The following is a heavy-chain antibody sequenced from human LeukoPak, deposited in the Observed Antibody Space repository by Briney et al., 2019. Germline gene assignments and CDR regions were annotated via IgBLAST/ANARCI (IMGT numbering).Heavy chain of an antibody. D-gene: IGHD6-19*01. J-gene: IGHJ4*02. CDR1: GFTFSSYE. CDR2: ISSSGSTI. V-gene: IGHV3-48*03. CDR3: ARAVAATGYFDY. Sequence: GGSLRLSCAASGFTFSSYEMNWVRQAPGKGLEWVSYISSSGSTIYYADSVKGRFTISRDNAKNSLYLQMNSLRAEDTAVYYCARAVAATGYFDYWGQGTLVTVSS.